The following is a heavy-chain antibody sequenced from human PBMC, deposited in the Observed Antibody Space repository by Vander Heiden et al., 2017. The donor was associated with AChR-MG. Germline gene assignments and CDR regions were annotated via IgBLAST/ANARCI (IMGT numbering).Heavy chain of an antibody. J-gene: IGHJ3*02. Sequence: QVQLVESGGGVVQPGRSLRLSCAASGFTFRSHAMHWVRQAPGKGLEWVAVISYDGSNKYYADSVKGRFTISRDNSKNTLYLQMNSLRAEDTAVYYCARDWYDSSGYYYVNDAFDIWGQGTMVTVSS. CDR2: ISYDGSNK. V-gene: IGHV3-30-3*01. D-gene: IGHD3-22*01. CDR1: GFTFRSHA. CDR3: ARDWYDSSGYYYVNDAFDI.